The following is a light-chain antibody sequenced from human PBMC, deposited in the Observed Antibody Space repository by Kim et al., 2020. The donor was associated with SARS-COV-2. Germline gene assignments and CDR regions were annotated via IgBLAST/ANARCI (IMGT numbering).Light chain of an antibody. J-gene: IGLJ2*01. CDR3: QAWDSSTVV. Sequence: VAPGQPASITCSGDKLGDKYACWYQQKPGQSPVLVIYQDSKRPSGIPERFSGSDSGNTATLTISGTQAMDEADYYCQAWDSSTVVFGGGTQLTVL. CDR2: QDS. V-gene: IGLV3-1*01. CDR1: KLGDKY.